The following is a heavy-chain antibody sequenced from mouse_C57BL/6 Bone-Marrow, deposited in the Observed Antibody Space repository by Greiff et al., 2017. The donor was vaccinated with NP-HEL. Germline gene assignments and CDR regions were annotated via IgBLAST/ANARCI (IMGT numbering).Heavy chain of an antibody. CDR1: GYTFTSYG. D-gene: IGHD2-4*01. J-gene: IGHJ2*01. CDR2: IYPRSGNT. V-gene: IGHV1-81*01. CDR3: ARFGYYEYSCDY. Sequence: QVQLQQSGAELVRPGASVKLSCKASGYTFTSYGISWVKQRPGQGLEWIGEIYPRSGNTYYNEKFKGKATLTVDKSSSTAYMQLSSLTSEDSAIYFGARFGYYEYSCDYGGQGTTLTVTA.